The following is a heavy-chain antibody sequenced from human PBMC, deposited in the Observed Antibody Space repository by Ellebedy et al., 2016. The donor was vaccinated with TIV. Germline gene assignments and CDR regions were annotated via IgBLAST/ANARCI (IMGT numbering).Heavy chain of an antibody. D-gene: IGHD4-23*01. CDR3: AKDILRWAFDH. CDR2: IGNIDET. Sequence: GESLKISXAASGFTFSTNAMSWVRQAPGKGLEWVSAIGNIDETYYADSVKGRFTISRDSSKNTLYLQMNTLRAEDTALYYCAKDILRWAFDHWGQGTLVTVSS. V-gene: IGHV3-23*01. CDR1: GFTFSTNA. J-gene: IGHJ4*02.